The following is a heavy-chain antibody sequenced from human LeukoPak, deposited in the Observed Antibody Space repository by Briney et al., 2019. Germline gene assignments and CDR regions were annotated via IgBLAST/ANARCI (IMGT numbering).Heavy chain of an antibody. CDR2: INHSGST. CDR1: GGSLSGYY. V-gene: IGHV4-34*01. J-gene: IGHJ4*02. D-gene: IGHD3-10*01. CDR3: ARRTQTYYYGSGSY. Sequence: PSETLSLTCAVYGGSLSGYYWSWIRQPPGKGLEWIGEINHSGSTNYNPSLKGRVTISVDTSKNQFSLKLSSVTAADTAVYYCARRTQTYYYGSGSYWGQGTLVTVSS.